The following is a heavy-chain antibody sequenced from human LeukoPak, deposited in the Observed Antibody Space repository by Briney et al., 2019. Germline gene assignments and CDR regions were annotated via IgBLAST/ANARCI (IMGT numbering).Heavy chain of an antibody. CDR1: GFTFISYS. D-gene: IGHD6-19*01. J-gene: IGHJ4*02. CDR2: ISGNGGST. CDR3: AEEVIGSGWSRFDY. Sequence: PGGPLRLSCAASGFTFISYSINWVRQPPGKGLEWFSPISGNGGSTYYADSVKGRFTISRDNSKNTLYLQMNSLRAEDTAVYYCAEEVIGSGWSRFDYWGQGTLVTVPS. V-gene: IGHV3-23*01.